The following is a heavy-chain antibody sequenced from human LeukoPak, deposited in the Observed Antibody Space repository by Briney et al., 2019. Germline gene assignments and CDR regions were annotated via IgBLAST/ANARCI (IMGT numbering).Heavy chain of an antibody. V-gene: IGHV3-23*01. D-gene: IGHD4-11*01. CDR1: GFTFTYYA. CDR3: AKAGDYSYFDY. J-gene: IGHJ4*02. Sequence: GGSLRLSCAASGFTFTYYAMNWVRQAPAKGLEWVSAISGSDGSTYYADSVKGRFTISRDNSKNTLYLQMNSLRAEDTAVYYCAKAGDYSYFDYWGQGALVTVSS. CDR2: ISGSDGST.